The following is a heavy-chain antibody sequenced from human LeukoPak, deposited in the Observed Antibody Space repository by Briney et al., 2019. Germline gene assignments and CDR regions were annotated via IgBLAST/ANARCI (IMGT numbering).Heavy chain of an antibody. CDR3: ARMGCSSTSQGY. CDR1: GFSLSTSGMC. J-gene: IGHJ4*02. D-gene: IGHD2-2*01. Sequence: SGPTLVNPTQTLTLTCTFSGFSLSTSGMCVSWIRQPPGKALEWPARIDWDDDKYYSTSLKTRLTISKDTSKNQVVLTMTNMDPVDTATYYCARMGCSSTSQGYWGQGTLVTVSS. CDR2: IDWDDDK. V-gene: IGHV2-70*11.